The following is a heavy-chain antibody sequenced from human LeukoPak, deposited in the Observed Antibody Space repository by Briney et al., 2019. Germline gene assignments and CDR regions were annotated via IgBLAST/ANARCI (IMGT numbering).Heavy chain of an antibody. CDR1: GFTFSSYW. V-gene: IGHV3-74*03. CDR2: INSDGTGT. J-gene: IGHJ3*02. Sequence: QPGGSLRLSCAASGFTFSSYWMHWVRQAPGKGPVWVSRINSDGTGTMYADSVKGRFTISRDNAKNTLYLQMNSLRAEDTAVYYCAKPPAFDISGQGTMVTVSS. CDR3: AKPPAFDI.